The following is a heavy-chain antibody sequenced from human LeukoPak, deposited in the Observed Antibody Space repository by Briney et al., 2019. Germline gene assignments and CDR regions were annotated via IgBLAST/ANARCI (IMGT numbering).Heavy chain of an antibody. CDR3: ARDHPSSDYGDYEFYAFDI. CDR2: IIPILGIA. D-gene: IGHD4-17*01. Sequence: SVKVSCKASGGTFSSYAISWVRQAPGQGLEWMGRIIPILGIANYAQKFQGRVTITSDKSTSTAYMELSSLRSEDTAVYYCARDHPSSDYGDYEFYAFDIWGQGTMVTVSS. J-gene: IGHJ3*02. V-gene: IGHV1-69*04. CDR1: GGTFSSYA.